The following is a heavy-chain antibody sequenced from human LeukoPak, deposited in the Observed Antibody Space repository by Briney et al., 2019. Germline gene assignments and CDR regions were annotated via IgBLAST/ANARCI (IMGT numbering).Heavy chain of an antibody. CDR1: GYTFTGYY. CDR2: INPNSGGT. Sequence: ASVKVSCKASGYTFTGYYMHWVRQAPGQGLEWMGWINPNSGGTNYAQKFQGRVTITADESTSTAYMELSSLRSEDTAVYYCARDGCGGDCFNYYSYMDVWGKGTTVTISS. CDR3: ARDGCGGDCFNYYSYMDV. V-gene: IGHV1-2*02. J-gene: IGHJ6*03. D-gene: IGHD2-21*02.